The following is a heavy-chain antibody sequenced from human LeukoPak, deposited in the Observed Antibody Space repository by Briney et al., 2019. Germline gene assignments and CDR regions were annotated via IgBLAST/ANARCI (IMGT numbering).Heavy chain of an antibody. Sequence: SETLSLTCTASGGSISSSSYYWGRIRQPPGKGLEWIGSIYYSGSTYYNPSLKSRVTISVDTSKNQFSLKLSSVTAADTAVYYCARHFGGVNSGYDYWFDPWGQGTLVTVSS. V-gene: IGHV4-39*01. CDR3: ARHFGGVNSGYDYWFDP. J-gene: IGHJ5*02. CDR1: GGSISSSSYY. CDR2: IYYSGST. D-gene: IGHD5-12*01.